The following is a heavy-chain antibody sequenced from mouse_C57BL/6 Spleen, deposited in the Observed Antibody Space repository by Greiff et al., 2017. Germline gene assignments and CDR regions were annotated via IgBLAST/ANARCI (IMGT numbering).Heavy chain of an antibody. Sequence: QVQLQQPGAELVMPGASVKLSCKASGYTFTSYWMHWVKQRPGQGLEWIGEIDPSDSYTNYNQKFKGKSTLTVDKSSSTAYMQLSSLTSEDSAVXYGARGSSAVDFDYWGQGTTLTVSS. V-gene: IGHV1-69*01. D-gene: IGHD3-1*01. CDR3: ARGSSAVDFDY. CDR1: GYTFTSYW. CDR2: IDPSDSYT. J-gene: IGHJ2*01.